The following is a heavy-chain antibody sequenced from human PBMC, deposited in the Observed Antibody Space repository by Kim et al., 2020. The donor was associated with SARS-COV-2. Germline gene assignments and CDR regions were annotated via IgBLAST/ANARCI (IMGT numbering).Heavy chain of an antibody. J-gene: IGHJ4*01. V-gene: IGHV4-39*07. CDR1: GGSISNSDHY. CDR3: ERGAEGGSWGSDYFEY. D-gene: IGHD3-10*01. CDR2: IYYSGST. Sequence: SETLSLTCTVSGGSISNSDHYWGWVRQSPGKGLEWIGSIYYSGSTYYNPSLKSRVTISVDTPKNQFSLKLSAVTAADTALYYCERGAEGGSWGSDYFEY.